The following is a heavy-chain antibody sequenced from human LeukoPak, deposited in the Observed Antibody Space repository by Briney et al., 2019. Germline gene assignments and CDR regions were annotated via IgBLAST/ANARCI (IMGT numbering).Heavy chain of an antibody. J-gene: IGHJ6*02. CDR1: GFTFSSYA. CDR2: ISGSGGST. V-gene: IGHV3-23*01. D-gene: IGHD4-11*01. Sequence: PGGSLRLSCAASGFTFSSYAMSWVRQAPGKGLEWVSAISGSGGSTNYADSVKGRFTISRDNSKNTLYLQMNSLRAEDTAVYYCASFYSTLYYYYGMDVWGQGTTVTVSS. CDR3: ASFYSTLYYYYGMDV.